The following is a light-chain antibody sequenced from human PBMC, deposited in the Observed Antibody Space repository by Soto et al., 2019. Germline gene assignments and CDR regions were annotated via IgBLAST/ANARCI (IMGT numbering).Light chain of an antibody. CDR1: SSDVGAYNY. Sequence: QSALTQPASVSGSPGQSITISCTGTSSDVGAYNYVSWYQQHPGKAPKLMIYEVSNRPSGVSNRFSGSKSGNTASLTISGLHAEDEGDDYCSSYTSGSTWVFGGGTKLTVL. V-gene: IGLV2-14*01. CDR3: SSYTSGSTWV. CDR2: EVS. J-gene: IGLJ3*02.